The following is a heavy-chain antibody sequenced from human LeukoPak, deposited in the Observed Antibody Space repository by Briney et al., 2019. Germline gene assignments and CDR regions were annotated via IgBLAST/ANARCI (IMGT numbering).Heavy chain of an antibody. CDR3: VHAGSGDFDL. CDR1: GFTFSSFA. V-gene: IGHV3-23*01. D-gene: IGHD3-10*01. J-gene: IGHJ2*01. CDR2: ISGTFIT. Sequence: PGGSLRLSCAAAGFTFSSFAMSWVRQAPGKGLEWVSTISGTFITYHAETVKGRFTISRDNSKNTLHLQMNSLGADDTALYYCVHAGSGDFDLWGRGTLVTVST.